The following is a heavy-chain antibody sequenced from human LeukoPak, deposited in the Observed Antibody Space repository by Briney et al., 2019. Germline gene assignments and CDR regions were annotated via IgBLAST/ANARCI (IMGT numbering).Heavy chain of an antibody. CDR2: ISGSGGST. CDR3: AGGEILTGHYTFDY. J-gene: IGHJ4*02. D-gene: IGHD3-9*01. Sequence: EGSLRLSCAASGFTVSSYAMSWVRQAPGKGLEWVSSISGSGGSTYYADSVKGRFTISRDNSKNTLYLQMNSLRAEDTAVYYCAGGEILTGHYTFDYWGQGTLVTVSS. CDR1: GFTVSSYA. V-gene: IGHV3-23*01.